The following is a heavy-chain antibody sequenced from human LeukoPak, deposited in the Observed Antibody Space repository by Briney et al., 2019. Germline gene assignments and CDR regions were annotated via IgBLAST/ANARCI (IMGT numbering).Heavy chain of an antibody. J-gene: IGHJ4*02. CDR1: GFTFSSYW. V-gene: IGHV3-74*01. D-gene: IGHD4-23*01. CDR2: IASDGSST. Sequence: GGSLRLSCAASGFTFSSYWMNWVRQAPGYGLVWVSRIASDGSSTTYADSVKGRFSISRDNAKNTLYLQMNSLRVEDTAVYYCARGRPHGNDYRGQGTLVTVSS. CDR3: ARGRPHGNDY.